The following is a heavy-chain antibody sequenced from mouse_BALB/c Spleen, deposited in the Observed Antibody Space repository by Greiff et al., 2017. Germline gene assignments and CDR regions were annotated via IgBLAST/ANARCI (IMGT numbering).Heavy chain of an antibody. V-gene: IGHV5-6-5*01. D-gene: IGHD2-4*01. CDR1: GFTFSSYA. Sequence: DVMLVESGGGLVKPGGSLKLSCAASGFTFSSYAMSWVRQTPEKRLEWVASISSGGSTYYPDSVKGRFTISRDNARNILYLQMSSLRSEDTAMYYCARVDYDVEGYAMDYWGQGTAVTVSS. J-gene: IGHJ4*01. CDR2: ISSGGST. CDR3: ARVDYDVEGYAMDY.